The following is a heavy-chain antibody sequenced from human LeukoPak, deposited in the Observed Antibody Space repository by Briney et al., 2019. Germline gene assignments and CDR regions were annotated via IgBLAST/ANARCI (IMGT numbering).Heavy chain of an antibody. D-gene: IGHD2-21*02. CDR1: GGSFSDYQ. CDR3: ARSVVVTAGSDY. V-gene: IGHV4-34*01. Sequence: SETLSLTCAVSGGSFSDYQWNWIRQSPGKGLEWLGEISHSGTTTYNPSLKSRVTISVDTSKNQFSLKLSSVTAADTAVYYCARSVVVTAGSDYWGQGTLVTVSS. CDR2: ISHSGTT. J-gene: IGHJ4*02.